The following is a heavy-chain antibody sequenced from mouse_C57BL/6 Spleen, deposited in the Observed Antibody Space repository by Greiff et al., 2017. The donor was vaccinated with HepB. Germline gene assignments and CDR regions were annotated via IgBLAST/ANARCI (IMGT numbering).Heavy chain of an antibody. V-gene: IGHV1-74*01. CDR3: AIGSWDDYAMDY. CDR1: GYTFTSYW. D-gene: IGHD4-1*01. J-gene: IGHJ4*01. Sequence: VKLMESGAELVKPGASVKVSCKASGYTFTSYWMHWVKQRPGQGLEWIGRIHPSDSDTNYNQKFKGKATLTVDKSSSTAYMQLSSLTSEDSAVYYCAIGSWDDYAMDYWGQGTSVTVSS. CDR2: IHPSDSDT.